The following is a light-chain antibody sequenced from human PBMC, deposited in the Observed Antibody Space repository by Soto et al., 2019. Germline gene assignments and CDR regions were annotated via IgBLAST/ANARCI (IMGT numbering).Light chain of an antibody. J-gene: IGLJ2*01. V-gene: IGLV1-47*01. CDR3: TAWADTLRAPL. CDR1: SSNIGSNY. CDR2: RNN. Sequence: QSVLTQPPSASGTPGQRVTISCSGSSSNIGSNYVYWYQQLPGTAPKLLIYRNNQRPSGVPDRFSGSKSAPSASLAISGVRSEDEADYYCTAWADTLRAPLFGGGTQLTVL.